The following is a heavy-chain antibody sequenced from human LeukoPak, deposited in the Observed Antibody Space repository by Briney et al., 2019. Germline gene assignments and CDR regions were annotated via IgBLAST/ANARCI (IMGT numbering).Heavy chain of an antibody. CDR2: IIPIFGTS. D-gene: IGHD3-10*01. J-gene: IGHJ4*02. CDR3: ASDVEDGSGSFVYYFDY. Sequence: SVKVSCEASGGTLSSYAISWVRQAPGQGLEGMGGIIPIFGTSNYAQKFQGGVTITADESTSTAYMELSSLRSEDTAVYYCASDVEDGSGSFVYYFDYWGQGTLVTVSS. V-gene: IGHV1-69*13. CDR1: GGTLSSYA.